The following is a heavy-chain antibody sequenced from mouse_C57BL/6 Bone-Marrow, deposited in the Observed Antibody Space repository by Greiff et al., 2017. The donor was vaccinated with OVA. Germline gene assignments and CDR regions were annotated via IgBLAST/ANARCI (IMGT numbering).Heavy chain of an antibody. Sequence: QVQLKQPGTELVKPGASVKLSCKASGYTFTSYWMHWVKQRPGQGLEWIGNINPSNGGTNYNEKFKSKATLTVDKSSSTAYMQLSSLTSEDSAVYYCAREWVLLRRFDYWGQGTTLTVSS. CDR3: AREWVLLRRFDY. CDR2: INPSNGGT. D-gene: IGHD1-1*01. CDR1: GYTFTSYW. J-gene: IGHJ2*01. V-gene: IGHV1-53*01.